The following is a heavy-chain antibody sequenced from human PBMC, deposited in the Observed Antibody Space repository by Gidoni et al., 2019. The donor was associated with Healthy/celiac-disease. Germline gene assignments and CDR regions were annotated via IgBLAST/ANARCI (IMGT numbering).Heavy chain of an antibody. J-gene: IGHJ4*02. V-gene: IGHV1-2*02. CDR2: IIPNSGAT. CDR3: ARGYCSGGRCYSTF. Sequence: QVQLVQSGAELREPGASVRVSCKASGYTFPDYYMPWVRQAPGQGLEWMGWIIPNSGATSYAQKFQGRVTMTRDTSISTAYMELSRLRSDDTAVYYCARGYCSGGRCYSTFWGQGTLVTVSS. CDR1: GYTFPDYY. D-gene: IGHD2-15*01.